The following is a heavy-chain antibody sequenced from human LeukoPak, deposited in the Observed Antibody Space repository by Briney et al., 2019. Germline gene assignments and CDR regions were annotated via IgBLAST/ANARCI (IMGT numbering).Heavy chain of an antibody. CDR3: AKQRLGGSEWRDAFDI. CDR1: GFTFSRNG. CDR2: ISGSGGNT. J-gene: IGHJ3*02. Sequence: GGTLRLSCAASGFTFSRNGMTWVRQAPGKGLEWVSAISGSGGNTYYADSVKGRFTISRDNSKNTLYLQMNSLRAEDTAVYYCAKQRLGGSEWRDAFDIWGQGIMVIVSS. D-gene: IGHD3-16*01. V-gene: IGHV3-23*01.